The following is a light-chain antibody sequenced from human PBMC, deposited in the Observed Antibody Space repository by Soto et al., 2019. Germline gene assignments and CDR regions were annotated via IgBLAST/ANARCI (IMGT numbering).Light chain of an antibody. V-gene: IGKV1-5*03. CDR1: QSISGS. Sequence: DIQMTQSPSTLAASVGDRVTITCRASQSISGSLAWYQQKPGKAPRLLIYEASNLKSAVPSRFRGSGSGTEYTLTISSLQPDDSASYYCQQYNGYWTFGQGTRVEIK. J-gene: IGKJ1*01. CDR3: QQYNGYWT. CDR2: EAS.